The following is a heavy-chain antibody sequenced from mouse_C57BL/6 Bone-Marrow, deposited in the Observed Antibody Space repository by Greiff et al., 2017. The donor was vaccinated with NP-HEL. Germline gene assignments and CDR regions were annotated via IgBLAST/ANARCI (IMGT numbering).Heavy chain of an antibody. V-gene: IGHV1-22*01. CDR3: ARSYYGNYLAWFAY. D-gene: IGHD2-10*01. CDR1: GYTFTDYN. CDR2: INPNNGGT. J-gene: IGHJ3*01. Sequence: EVKLMESGPELVKPGASVKMSCKASGYTFTDYNMHWVKQSHGQSLEWIGYINPNNGGTSYNQKFKGKATLTVNKSSSTAYMELRSLTSEESAVYYCARSYYGNYLAWFAYWGQGTLVTVSA.